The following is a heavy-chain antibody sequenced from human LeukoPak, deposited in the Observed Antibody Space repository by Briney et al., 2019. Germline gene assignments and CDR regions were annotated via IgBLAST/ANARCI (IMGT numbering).Heavy chain of an antibody. D-gene: IGHD1-26*01. J-gene: IGHJ4*02. CDR3: VRGIFSGSFGDY. CDR1: GFTFSNYA. CDR2: ISSNGGST. Sequence: GGSLRLSCSASGFTFSNYAMHWVRQAPGKGLEYVSAISSNGGSTYNADSVKGRFTISRDNSKNTLFLQMSSLRAEDTAVYYCVRGIFSGSFGDYWGLGTLVTVSS. V-gene: IGHV3-64D*06.